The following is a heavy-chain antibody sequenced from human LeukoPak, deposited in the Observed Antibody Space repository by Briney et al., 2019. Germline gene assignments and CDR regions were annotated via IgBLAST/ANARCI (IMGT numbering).Heavy chain of an antibody. Sequence: GSLRLSCAASGFTFSSYAMSWVRQAPGKGLEWVSSIPRNGGSTHYADSVKGRFTISRDNSKNTLYVQMNSLRVDDTAVYYCAKAPRFGDHAAEHFYYYMDVWGKGTTVTVSS. CDR2: IPRNGGST. CDR3: AKAPRFGDHAAEHFYYYMDV. J-gene: IGHJ6*03. D-gene: IGHD3-16*01. V-gene: IGHV3-23*01. CDR1: GFTFSSYA.